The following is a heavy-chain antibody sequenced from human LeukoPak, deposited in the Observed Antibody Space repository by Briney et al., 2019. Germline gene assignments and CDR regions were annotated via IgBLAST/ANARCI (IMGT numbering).Heavy chain of an antibody. J-gene: IGHJ4*02. CDR1: GFTFSSYA. Sequence: PGGSLRLSCAASGFTFSSYAMHWVRQAPGKGLEWVAVISYDGSNKYYADSVKGRFTISRDNSKNTLYLQMNSLRAEDTAVYYCARGASWISLDYWGQGTLVTVSS. V-gene: IGHV3-30*01. D-gene: IGHD2-2*03. CDR3: ARGASWISLDY. CDR2: ISYDGSNK.